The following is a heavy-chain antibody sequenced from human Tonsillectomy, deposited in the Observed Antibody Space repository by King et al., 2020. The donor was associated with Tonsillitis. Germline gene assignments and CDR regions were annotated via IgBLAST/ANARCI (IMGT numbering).Heavy chain of an antibody. CDR3: ARVSRRAYYYYGMDV. CDR1: GYTFTGYY. Sequence: QLVQSGAEVKKPGASVKVSCKASGYTFTGYYMHWVRQAPGQGLEWMGWINPNSGGTNYAQKFQGRVTMTRDTSISPAYLELSRLRSDDTAVYYCARVSRRAYYYYGMDVWGQGTTVTVSS. CDR2: INPNSGGT. V-gene: IGHV1-2*02. J-gene: IGHJ6*02.